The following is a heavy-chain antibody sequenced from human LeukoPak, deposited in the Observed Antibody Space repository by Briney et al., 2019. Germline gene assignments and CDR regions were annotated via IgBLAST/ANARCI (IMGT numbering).Heavy chain of an antibody. Sequence: SGTLSLTCAVYGGSFSGYYWSWIRQPPGKGLEWIGEISHSGSTNHNPSLKSRVTISVDTSKNEVSLRLSSVTAADTAVYFCASVELATTNFGYWGQGSLVTVSS. CDR2: ISHSGST. CDR3: ASVELATTNFGY. CDR1: GGSFSGYY. V-gene: IGHV4-34*01. D-gene: IGHD5-24*01. J-gene: IGHJ4*02.